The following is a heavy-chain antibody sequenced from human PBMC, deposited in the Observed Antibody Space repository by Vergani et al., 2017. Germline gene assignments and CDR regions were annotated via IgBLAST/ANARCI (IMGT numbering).Heavy chain of an antibody. CDR2: ISGSGGST. CDR3: AKDRYYDSSGYHAEYFQH. J-gene: IGHJ1*01. CDR1: GFPFSSYA. D-gene: IGHD3-22*01. Sequence: EVQLLESGGGLVQPGGSLRLSCAASGFPFSSYAMSWVRQAPGKGLEWVSAISGSGGSTYYADPVKGLFTISRDNSKNTLYLQMNSLRAEDTAVYYCAKDRYYDSSGYHAEYFQHWGQGTLVTVSS. V-gene: IGHV3-23*01.